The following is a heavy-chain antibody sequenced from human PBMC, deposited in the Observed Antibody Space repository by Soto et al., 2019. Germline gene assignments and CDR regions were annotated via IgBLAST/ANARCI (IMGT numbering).Heavy chain of an antibody. J-gene: IGHJ6*03. CDR3: ARLRLTLRFLEERYYMDV. D-gene: IGHD3-3*01. CDR2: ISAYNGNT. V-gene: IGHV1-18*01. Sequence: ASVKVSCKASGYTFTSYGISWVRQAPGQGLEWMGWISAYNGNTNYAQKLQGRVTMTTDTSTSTAYMELRSLRSDDTAVYYCARLRLTLRFLEERYYMDVWGKGTTVTVSS. CDR1: GYTFTSYG.